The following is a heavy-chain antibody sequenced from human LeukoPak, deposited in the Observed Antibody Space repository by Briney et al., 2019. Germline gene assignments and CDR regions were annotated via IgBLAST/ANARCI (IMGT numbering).Heavy chain of an antibody. J-gene: IGHJ3*02. V-gene: IGHV4-59*01. CDR2: IYHSGST. Sequence: PSETLSLTCTVSGGSISSYYWSWIRQPPGKGLEWIGYIYHSGSTNYNPSLKSRVTISVDTSKNQFSLKLSSVTAADTAVYYCARENIGYCSSTSCDDAFDIWGQGTMVTVSS. CDR3: ARENIGYCSSTSCDDAFDI. CDR1: GGSISSYY. D-gene: IGHD2-2*01.